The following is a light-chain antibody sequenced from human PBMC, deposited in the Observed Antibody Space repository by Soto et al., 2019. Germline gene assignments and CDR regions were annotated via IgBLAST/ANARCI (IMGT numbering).Light chain of an antibody. CDR2: DVS. CDR1: SSDVGGYNY. V-gene: IGLV2-14*01. Sequence: QSALTQPASVSGSPGQSITISCTGTSSDVGGYNYVSWYQQHPGKAPKLMIYDVSNRPSGISNRFSGSKSGNTASLTISGLQADDEADYYCSSYIPNNQRVFGSGTKLTVL. J-gene: IGLJ1*01. CDR3: SSYIPNNQRV.